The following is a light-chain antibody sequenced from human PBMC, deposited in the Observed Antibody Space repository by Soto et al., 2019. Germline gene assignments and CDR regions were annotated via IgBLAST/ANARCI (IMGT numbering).Light chain of an antibody. CDR3: QQYYKWPLT. Sequence: EIVMTQSPATLSVSPGERATLSFLASQSVINTLAWYQQKPGQAPRLLIYDASTRATGIPARLSGSGSGTEFTLTISSLESQDFAVYYCQQYYKWPLTFGGGTKVDIK. CDR1: QSVINT. CDR2: DAS. V-gene: IGKV3-15*01. J-gene: IGKJ4*01.